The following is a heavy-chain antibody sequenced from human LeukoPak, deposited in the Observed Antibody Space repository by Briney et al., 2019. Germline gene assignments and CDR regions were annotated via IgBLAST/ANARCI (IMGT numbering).Heavy chain of an antibody. D-gene: IGHD6-13*01. Sequence: PGGSLRLSCAASGFTFSSYAMSWVRQAPGKGLEWVSAISGSGGSTYYADSVKGRFAISRDNSKNTLYQQMNSLRAEDTAVYHWAKNRIAAAPYRYFDYWGQGTLVTVSS. CDR2: ISGSGGST. J-gene: IGHJ4*02. V-gene: IGHV3-23*01. CDR3: AKNRIAAAPYRYFDY. CDR1: GFTFSSYA.